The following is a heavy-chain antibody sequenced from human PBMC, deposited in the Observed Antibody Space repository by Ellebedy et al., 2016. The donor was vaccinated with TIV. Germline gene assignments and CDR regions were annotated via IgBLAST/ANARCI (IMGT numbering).Heavy chain of an antibody. CDR3: ASTFFNVDTAMGLDY. CDR2: INYSGST. J-gene: IGHJ4*02. V-gene: IGHV4-34*09. Sequence: MPSETLSLTCAVYGGSFSGYYWSWIRQHPGKGLEWIGYINYSGSTYYKPSLKSRVTISVDTSKNQFSLKLSSVTAADTAVYYCASTFFNVDTAMGLDYWGQGTLVTVSS. D-gene: IGHD5-18*01. CDR1: GGSFSGYY.